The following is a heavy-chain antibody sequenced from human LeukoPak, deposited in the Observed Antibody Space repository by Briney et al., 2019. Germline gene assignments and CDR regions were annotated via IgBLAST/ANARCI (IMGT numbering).Heavy chain of an antibody. Sequence: GGSLRLSCAASGFTFSSYGMHWVRQAPGKGLEWVAVISYDGSNKYYADSVKGRFTISRDNSKNTLDLQMNSLRTEDTAVYYCAKEEKWLADSYGLDVWGQGTTVTVSS. V-gene: IGHV3-30*18. CDR3: AKEEKWLADSYGLDV. D-gene: IGHD6-19*01. CDR1: GFTFSSYG. J-gene: IGHJ6*02. CDR2: ISYDGSNK.